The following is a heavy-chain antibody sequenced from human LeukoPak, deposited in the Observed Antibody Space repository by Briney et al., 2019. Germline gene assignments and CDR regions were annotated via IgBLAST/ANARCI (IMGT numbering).Heavy chain of an antibody. CDR3: ARVYGSGSYYNVIRAFDP. CDR2: INPNSGGT. J-gene: IGHJ5*02. Sequence: ASVKVSCMASGYTFTSYGVSWVRQAPGQGLEWMGWINPNSGGTNYAQKFQGRVTMTRDTSISTAYMELSRLRSDDTAVYYCARVYGSGSYYNVIRAFDPWGQGTLVTVSS. D-gene: IGHD3-10*01. CDR1: GYTFTSYG. V-gene: IGHV1-2*02.